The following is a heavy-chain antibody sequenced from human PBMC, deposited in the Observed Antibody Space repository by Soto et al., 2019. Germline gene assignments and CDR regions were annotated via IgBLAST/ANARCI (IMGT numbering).Heavy chain of an antibody. CDR1: GYSFTSYW. V-gene: IGHV5-51*01. D-gene: IGHD2-2*01. CDR3: ASKAGYCSSTSCYPYYFDY. CDR2: IYPGDSDT. Sequence: GESLKISCKGSGYSFTSYWIGWVRQMPGKGLEWMGIIYPGDSDTRYSPSFQGQVTISADKSISTAYLQWSSLKASDTAMYYCASKAGYCSSTSCYPYYFDYWGQGTLVTVSS. J-gene: IGHJ4*02.